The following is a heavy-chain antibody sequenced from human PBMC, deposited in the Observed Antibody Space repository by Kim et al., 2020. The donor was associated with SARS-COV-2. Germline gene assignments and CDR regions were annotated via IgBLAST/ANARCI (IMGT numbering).Heavy chain of an antibody. V-gene: IGHV4-59*01. J-gene: IGHJ4*02. Sequence: SETLSLTCTVSGAPIIHYYWSWIRQSPGKGLEWIGYIHYSGRSNYSPSLDARVTMSMDTSKNQFSLKLTSMTAADTALYYCVRDVANWGFDYWGQGLLVTVS. CDR1: GAPIIHYY. CDR2: IHYSGRS. CDR3: VRDVANWGFDY. D-gene: IGHD7-27*01.